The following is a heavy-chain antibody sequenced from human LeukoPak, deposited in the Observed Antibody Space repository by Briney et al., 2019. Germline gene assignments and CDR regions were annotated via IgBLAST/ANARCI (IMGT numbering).Heavy chain of an antibody. CDR3: AKDFSPVGATDGSFDY. CDR2: ISWNSGSI. J-gene: IGHJ4*02. V-gene: IGHV3-9*01. CDR1: GFTFDDYA. Sequence: TGGSLRLSCAASGFTFDDYAMHWVRQAPGKGLEWVSGISWNSGSIGYADSVKGRFTISRDNAKNSLYLQMNSLRAEDTALYYCAKDFSPVGATDGSFDYWGQGTLVTVSS. D-gene: IGHD1-26*01.